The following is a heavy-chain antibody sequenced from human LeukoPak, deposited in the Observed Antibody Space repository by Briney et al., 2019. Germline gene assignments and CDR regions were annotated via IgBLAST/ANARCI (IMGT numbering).Heavy chain of an antibody. V-gene: IGHV4-59*02. D-gene: IGHD2/OR15-2a*01. Sequence: SETLSLTCTVSGGSVSTSHWNWVRQVPGKGLEWIGNVDYNGSTKYNPSLRSRVTMSLDTSKNQFSLKLKFMTAADTAPYYCAIGFYKPFDRWGQGILATVSS. CDR2: VDYNGST. CDR3: AIGFYKPFDR. J-gene: IGHJ4*02. CDR1: GGSVSTSH.